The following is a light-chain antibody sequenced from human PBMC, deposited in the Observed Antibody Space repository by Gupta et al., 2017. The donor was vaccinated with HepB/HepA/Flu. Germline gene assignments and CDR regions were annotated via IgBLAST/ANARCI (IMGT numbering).Light chain of an antibody. V-gene: IGKV1-39*01. CDR1: QSISSY. CDR2: GAS. Sequence: DIQMTQSPSSLSASVGDRVTITCRASQSISSYLNWYQQKPGKAPGLLIYGASTLQTGVPSRFSGSGSGTEFTLTVSSLQSEDFATYYCQETYDTPRTFGGGTKVEIK. J-gene: IGKJ4*01. CDR3: QETYDTPRT.